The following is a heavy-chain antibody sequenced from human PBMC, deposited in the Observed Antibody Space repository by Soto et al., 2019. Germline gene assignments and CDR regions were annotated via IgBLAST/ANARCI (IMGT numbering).Heavy chain of an antibody. CDR3: AREGRPHWFES. V-gene: IGHV4-4*02. J-gene: IGHJ5*01. CDR1: GDSIKTETW. CDR2: IKHTGDA. Sequence: QVHLQESGPGLVKPSETLSLTCAVSGDSIKTETWWSWLRQLPGTGLEWIGEIKHTGDANANPAPESRVSMSLDRTKNQFFLNLRSVSAADTAVYFCAREGRPHWFESWGQGTLVTVSS.